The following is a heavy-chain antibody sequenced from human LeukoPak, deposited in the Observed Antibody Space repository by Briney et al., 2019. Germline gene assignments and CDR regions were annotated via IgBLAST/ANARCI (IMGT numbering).Heavy chain of an antibody. CDR3: AHLWGSGGWTVRNDD. V-gene: IGHV3-23*01. D-gene: IGHD6-19*01. Sequence: GGSLRLSCAASGFTFSNYAMNWARQAPGKGLEWVSAISGSGGNTYYADSVKCRFTISRDNSRNTLYLQMNSLRADDTAVYHCAHLWGSGGWTVRNDDWGRGTLVTVSS. J-gene: IGHJ4*02. CDR2: ISGSGGNT. CDR1: GFTFSNYA.